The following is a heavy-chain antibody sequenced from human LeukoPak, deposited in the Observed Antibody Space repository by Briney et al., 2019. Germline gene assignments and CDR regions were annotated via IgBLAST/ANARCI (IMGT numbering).Heavy chain of an antibody. D-gene: IGHD5-18*01. CDR2: IYTSGST. J-gene: IGHJ4*02. Sequence: PSETLSLTCTVSGGSISSYHWSWIRQPAGKGLEWIGRIYTSGSTNYNPSLQSRVTMSVDTSKNQFSLKLSSVTAADTAVYYCARDGLYSYGYSYFDYWGQGTLVTVSS. CDR3: ARDGLYSYGYSYFDY. V-gene: IGHV4-4*07. CDR1: GGSISSYH.